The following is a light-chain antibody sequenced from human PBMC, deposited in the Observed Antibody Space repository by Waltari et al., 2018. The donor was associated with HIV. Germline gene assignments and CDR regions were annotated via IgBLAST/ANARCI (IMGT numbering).Light chain of an antibody. CDR2: DVS. V-gene: IGLV2-14*03. J-gene: IGLJ2*01. CDR1: SSDFGGYNY. Sequence: QSALTQPASVSGSPGQSITISCTGTSSDFGGYNYVSWYQQHPGKAPKLMIYDVSNRPSGVSNRCSGSKSGNTASLTISGLQAEDEADYYCSSYTSSSALYVVFGGGTKLTVL. CDR3: SSYTSSSALYVV.